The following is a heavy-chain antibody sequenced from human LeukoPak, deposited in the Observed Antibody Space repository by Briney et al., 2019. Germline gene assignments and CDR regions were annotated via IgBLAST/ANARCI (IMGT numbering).Heavy chain of an antibody. D-gene: IGHD6-19*01. J-gene: IGHJ4*02. Sequence: ASVKVSCKASGYTFTGYYMHWVRQAPGQGLEWMGWINPNSGGTNYAQKFQGRVTMTRGTSISTAYMELSRLRSDDTAVYYCARDRARIAVAGPRSPNYWGQGTLVTVSS. CDR2: INPNSGGT. V-gene: IGHV1-2*02. CDR3: ARDRARIAVAGPRSPNY. CDR1: GYTFTGYY.